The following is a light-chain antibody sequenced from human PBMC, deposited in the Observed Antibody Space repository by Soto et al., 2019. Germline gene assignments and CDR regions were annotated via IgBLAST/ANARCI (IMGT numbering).Light chain of an antibody. CDR1: QSISSW. J-gene: IGKJ1*01. Sequence: DIQMTQSPSTLSASVGDRVTITCRASQSISSWLAWYQQKPGTAPKLLIYKASNLESGVPSRFSGSGSGTEYTLTISSLQPDDFATYYCQQYNSYSRTFGQGTKVEIK. V-gene: IGKV1-5*03. CDR3: QQYNSYSRT. CDR2: KAS.